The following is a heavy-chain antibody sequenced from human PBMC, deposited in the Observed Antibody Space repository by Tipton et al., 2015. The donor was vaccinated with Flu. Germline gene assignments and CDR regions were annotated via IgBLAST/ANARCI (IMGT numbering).Heavy chain of an antibody. CDR2: MYSSGST. Sequence: LSLTCTVSGGSISSSSYYWAWIRQPPGKGLEWFGSMYSSGSTYYNPSLKSRVTISIDTSKNQFSLKLNSVTAADTAVYYCAKVPYGSGSFYSPGVDTFDVSGQGTMVTVSS. D-gene: IGHD3-10*01. CDR3: AKVPYGSGSFYSPGVDTFDV. V-gene: IGHV4-39*07. J-gene: IGHJ3*01. CDR1: GGSISSSSYY.